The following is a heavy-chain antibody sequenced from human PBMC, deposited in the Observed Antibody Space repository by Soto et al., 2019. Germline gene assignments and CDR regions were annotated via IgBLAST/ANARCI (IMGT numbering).Heavy chain of an antibody. D-gene: IGHD5-12*01. CDR3: ARAGYSGVLFDY. V-gene: IGHV4-30-2*01. CDR2: IYHSGST. CDR1: GGSISSGGYS. J-gene: IGHJ4*02. Sequence: SETLSLTCAVSGGSISSGGYSWSWIRQPPGKGLEWIGYIYHSGSTYYNPSLKSRVTISVDRSKNQFSLKLSSVTAADTAVYYCARAGYSGVLFDYWGQGTLVTVSS.